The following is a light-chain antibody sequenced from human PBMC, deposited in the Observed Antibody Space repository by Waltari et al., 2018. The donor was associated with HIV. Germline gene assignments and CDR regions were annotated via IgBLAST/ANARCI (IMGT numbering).Light chain of an antibody. Sequence: EIVLTQSPGTLSLSPGEGATLSCRASQSVSSNYLAWYQQKPGQAPRLLIYAALNRATGIPDRFSGSGSGADFTLTISRLEPQDFVVNYCQQYGSSPYTFGQGTKLEIK. CDR3: QQYGSSPYT. V-gene: IGKV3-20*01. J-gene: IGKJ2*01. CDR1: QSVSSNY. CDR2: AAL.